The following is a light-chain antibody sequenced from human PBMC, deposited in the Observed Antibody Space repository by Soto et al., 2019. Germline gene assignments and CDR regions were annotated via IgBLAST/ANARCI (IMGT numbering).Light chain of an antibody. CDR1: QNINNW. V-gene: IGKV1-5*01. CDR2: DAS. Sequence: DIQMTQSPSTLSASIGDRVTITCRASQNINNWIAWYQQKPGKAPKFLIYDASTLESGVPSRFSGSGFGTELTITISALQPEDFETYFCQQSYITPRTFGQGTKVDIK. J-gene: IGKJ1*01. CDR3: QQSYITPRT.